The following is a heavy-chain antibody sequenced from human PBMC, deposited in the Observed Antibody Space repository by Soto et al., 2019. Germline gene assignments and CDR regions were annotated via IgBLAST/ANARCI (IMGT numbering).Heavy chain of an antibody. CDR2: ISYDGSNK. Sequence: GGSLRLSCAASGFTFSSYGMHWVRQAPGKGLEWVAVISYDGSNKYYADSVKGRFTISRDNSKNTLYLQMNSLRAEDTAVYYCANGALTGTPYYYYGMDVWGQGTTVTVSS. CDR3: ANGALTGTPYYYYGMDV. V-gene: IGHV3-30*18. D-gene: IGHD1-1*01. J-gene: IGHJ6*02. CDR1: GFTFSSYG.